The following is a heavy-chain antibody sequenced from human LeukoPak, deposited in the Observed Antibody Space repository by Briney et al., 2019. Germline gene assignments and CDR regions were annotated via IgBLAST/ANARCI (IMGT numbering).Heavy chain of an antibody. V-gene: IGHV3-74*01. CDR1: GFTFSPVW. CDR3: ATDDKYAPSS. J-gene: IGHJ5*02. D-gene: IGHD2-2*01. CDR2: IINGGSYT. Sequence: AGGSLRLSCAASGFTFSPVWMHWVRQAPGKGLMWVSHIINGGSYTTYADSVKGRFTISRDNAKNTVYLQMNSLRAEDTAVYYCATDDKYAPSSWGQGTLVTVSS.